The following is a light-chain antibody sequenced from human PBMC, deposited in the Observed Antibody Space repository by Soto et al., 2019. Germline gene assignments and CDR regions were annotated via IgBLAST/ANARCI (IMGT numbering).Light chain of an antibody. J-gene: IGLJ1*01. CDR1: SSDVGAYNY. CDR2: EVS. CDR3: CSYVGATTYV. V-gene: IGLV2-8*01. Sequence: QSVLTQPPSASGSPGQSVTISCTGTSSDVGAYNYVSWYQQHPGKAPKLMIYEVSKRPSGVPDRFSGSISGSTASLTISGLQAEDEADYYCCSYVGATTYVFGTGTKVTVL.